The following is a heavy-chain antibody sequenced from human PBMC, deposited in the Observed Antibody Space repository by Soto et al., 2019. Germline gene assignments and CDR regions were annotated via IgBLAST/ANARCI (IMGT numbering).Heavy chain of an antibody. CDR3: AASAGYYLSGNGAFDI. CDR1: GFTFTSSA. CDR2: IVVGSGNT. J-gene: IGHJ3*02. D-gene: IGHD3-9*01. V-gene: IGHV1-58*01. Sequence: QMRLVQSGPEVKKPGTSVKVSCKASGFTFTSSAVQWVRQARGQRLEWIGWIVVGSGNTNYAQKFQERVTITRDMSTSTAYMELSSLRSEDTAVYYCAASAGYYLSGNGAFDIWGQGTMVTVSS.